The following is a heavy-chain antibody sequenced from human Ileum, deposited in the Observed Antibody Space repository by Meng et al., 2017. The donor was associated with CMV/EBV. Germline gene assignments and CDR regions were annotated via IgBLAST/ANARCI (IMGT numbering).Heavy chain of an antibody. J-gene: IGHJ4*02. CDR2: ISNSGSSI. CDR1: RFTFSDYF. Sequence: LSLTCAASRFTFSDYFMSWVRQAPGKGLEWLSYISNSGSSIYYADSVKGRFTISRDNAKNSLYLQMNSLRADDMAVYYCARRRDYFDSWGQGTLVTVSS. CDR3: ARRRDYFDS. V-gene: IGHV3-11*04.